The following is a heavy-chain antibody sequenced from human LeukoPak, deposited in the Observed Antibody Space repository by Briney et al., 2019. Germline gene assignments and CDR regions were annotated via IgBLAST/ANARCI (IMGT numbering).Heavy chain of an antibody. CDR3: ATPPTHDTIGAFDI. CDR2: FDPEDGGT. J-gene: IGHJ3*02. Sequence: ASVKVSCKVSRYTLTELSMHWVRQAPGKGLEWMGGFDPEDGGTIYAQKFQGRVTMTEDTSTDTAYMELSSLRSEDTAVYYCATPPTHDTIGAFDIWGQGTMVTVSS. D-gene: IGHD3-22*01. CDR1: RYTLTELS. V-gene: IGHV1-24*01.